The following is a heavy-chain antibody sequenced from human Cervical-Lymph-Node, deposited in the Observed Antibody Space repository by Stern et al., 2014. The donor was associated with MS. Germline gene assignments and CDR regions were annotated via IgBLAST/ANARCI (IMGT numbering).Heavy chain of an antibody. J-gene: IGHJ3*01. CDR1: GYTFSNFW. CDR3: VRRRDSAGYDSFDL. V-gene: IGHV5-51*01. D-gene: IGHD3-22*01. CDR2: IYPADSDT. Sequence: QLVQSGAEVKKPGESLKISCRTSGYTFSNFWIGWVRQMPGKGLEWMGVIYPADSDTTYSPSFQGQVTISADASLSTASLPWRSLKASDTAMYYCVRRRDSAGYDSFDLWGQGTMLIVSS.